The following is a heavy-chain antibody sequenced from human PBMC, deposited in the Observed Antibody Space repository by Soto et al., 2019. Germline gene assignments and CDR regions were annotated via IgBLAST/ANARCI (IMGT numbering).Heavy chain of an antibody. Sequence: QVQLQQWGAGLLKPSETLSLTCVVSGGSLIDYFWCWIRHPPGMALEWIGEINHLGSINYNPSLKSRFNMSVDTSKNQFSLTLNSVTAADTATYYCARGGISHWAYFYYMDVWDRGTTVTVSS. J-gene: IGHJ6*03. CDR1: GGSLIDYF. CDR2: INHLGSI. V-gene: IGHV4-34*01. CDR3: ARGGISHWAYFYYMDV. D-gene: IGHD2-21*01.